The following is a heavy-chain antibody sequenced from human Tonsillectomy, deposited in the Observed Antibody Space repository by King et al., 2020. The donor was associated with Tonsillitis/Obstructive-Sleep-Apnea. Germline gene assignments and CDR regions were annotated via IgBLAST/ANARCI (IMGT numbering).Heavy chain of an antibody. Sequence: VQLVESGGGLVQPGGSLRLSCAASGFTFSSYSINGVRQAPGKGLEWVSYITSSSITTHYADSVKGRFTITRDNAKNSLYLQMNSLRDEDTAMYYCARDSSTSGHYYYYMDVWGKGATVTVSS. J-gene: IGHJ6*03. CDR3: ARDSSTSGHYYYYMDV. D-gene: IGHD2-2*01. V-gene: IGHV3-48*02. CDR2: ITSSSITT. CDR1: GFTFSSYS.